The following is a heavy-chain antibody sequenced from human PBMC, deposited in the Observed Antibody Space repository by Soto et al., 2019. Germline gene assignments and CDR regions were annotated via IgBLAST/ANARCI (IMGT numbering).Heavy chain of an antibody. Sequence: EVQLLESGGGLVQPGGSLRLSCAASGFTFRNYAMSWVRQAPGKGLEWVSAISGSGGTIYYIDSVKGRFTISRDNSKNTLYLQMNSRRAEDTAVYYCAKEGSGQYYDLWRDSGDWGQGSLVIVSS. V-gene: IGHV3-23*01. CDR3: AKEGSGQYYDLWRDSGD. CDR2: ISGSGGTI. J-gene: IGHJ4*02. D-gene: IGHD3-3*01. CDR1: GFTFRNYA.